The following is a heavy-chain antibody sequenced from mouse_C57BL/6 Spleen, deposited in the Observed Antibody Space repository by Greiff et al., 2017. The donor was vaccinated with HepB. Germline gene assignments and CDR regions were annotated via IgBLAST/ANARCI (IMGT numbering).Heavy chain of an antibody. CDR1: GYAFSSSW. D-gene: IGHD2-3*01. J-gene: IGHJ3*01. CDR3: AGYDGYSAWFAY. V-gene: IGHV1-82*01. Sequence: QVQLQQSGPELVKPGASVKISCKASGYAFSSSWMNWVKQRPGKGLEWIGRIYPGDGDTNYNGKFKGKATLTADKSSSTAYMQLSSLTSEDSAVYFCAGYDGYSAWFAYWGQGTLVTVSA. CDR2: IYPGDGDT.